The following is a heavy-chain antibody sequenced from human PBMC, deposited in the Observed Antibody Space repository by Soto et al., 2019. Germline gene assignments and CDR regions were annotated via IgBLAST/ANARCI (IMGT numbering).Heavy chain of an antibody. CDR1: GYTFTYRY. D-gene: IGHD3-22*01. V-gene: IGHV1-45*02. CDR2: ITPFNGNT. J-gene: IGHJ4*02. Sequence: ASGKVSCNASGYTFTYRYLHWVRQAPGQALEWMGWITPFNGNTNSAQKFQHKVTITRERSMSTAYMELSSRRSEATVMYYFSSDGYYSSGYYDYWGQGTLVTVSS. CDR3: SSDGYYSSGYYDY.